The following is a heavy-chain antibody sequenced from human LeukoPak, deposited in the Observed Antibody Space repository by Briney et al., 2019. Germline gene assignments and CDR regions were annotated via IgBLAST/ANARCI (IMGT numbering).Heavy chain of an antibody. V-gene: IGHV1-2*06. CDR1: GYTFTDYY. J-gene: IGHJ2*01. CDR3: ARSTITTTAAGHFDL. Sequence: ASIKVSCKSSGYTFTDYYVHWVRQAPGQGLEWMGRIIPNSGDTNYAQNFQGRVTMSRATSLTTAYLELNSLIFDDTAVFYCARSTITTTAAGHFDLSSRGTLVTVSS. D-gene: IGHD6-13*01. CDR2: IIPNSGDT.